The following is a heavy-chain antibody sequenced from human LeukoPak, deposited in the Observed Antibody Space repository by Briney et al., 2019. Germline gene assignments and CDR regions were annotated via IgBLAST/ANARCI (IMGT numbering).Heavy chain of an antibody. Sequence: APVEVSCKASGYTFTSYGISWVRQAPGQGLEWMGWISAYNGNTNYAQKLQGRVTMTTDTSTSTAYMELRSLRSDDTAVYYCARGYYDSSGYYYYGRYWGQGTLVTVSS. CDR2: ISAYNGNT. CDR1: GYTFTSYG. CDR3: ARGYYDSSGYYYYGRY. D-gene: IGHD3-22*01. V-gene: IGHV1-18*01. J-gene: IGHJ4*02.